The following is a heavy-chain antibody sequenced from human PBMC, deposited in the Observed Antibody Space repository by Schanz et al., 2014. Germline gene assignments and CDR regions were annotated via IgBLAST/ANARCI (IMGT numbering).Heavy chain of an antibody. V-gene: IGHV3-23*01. Sequence: EVQLLESGGGLVQPGGSLRLSCAASGFSFSSYAMGWVRQARGKGLEWVSGFDAHDGRAYYADSAKGRFTISRDNSKSTLYVEMNSLRVEDTAVYYCVRVSFADPRLYRGMDRDIDYWGQGTLVTVSS. CDR1: GFSFSSYA. CDR3: VRVSFADPRLYRGMDRDIDY. CDR2: FDAHDGRA. J-gene: IGHJ4*02. D-gene: IGHD5-18*01.